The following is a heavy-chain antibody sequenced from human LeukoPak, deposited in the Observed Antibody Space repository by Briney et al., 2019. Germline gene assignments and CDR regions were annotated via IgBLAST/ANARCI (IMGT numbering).Heavy chain of an antibody. Sequence: SETLSLTCAISRYSISCDFYWGWIRQSPGKGLEWIGSIHHSGNTFYSPSLKSRITVSVDTSKNQFYLKLNSVTAADTAVYYCARLLYTNGWYGAYFWGQGTPVTVSS. CDR2: IHHSGNT. D-gene: IGHD6-19*01. CDR1: RYSISCDFY. J-gene: IGHJ4*02. V-gene: IGHV4-38-2*01. CDR3: ARLLYTNGWYGAYF.